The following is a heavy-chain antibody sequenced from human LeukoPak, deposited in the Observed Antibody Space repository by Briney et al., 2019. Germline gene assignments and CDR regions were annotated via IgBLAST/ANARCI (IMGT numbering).Heavy chain of an antibody. Sequence: GGSLRISCAASGFSFSSYAMNWVRQAPRKGLEWVSTISVGGGTYYAESVKGRFSISRDNSKNTLYLQMNSLRAGDTAVYYCTKGAIFGAQIHFDYWGQGTLVTVSS. J-gene: IGHJ4*02. CDR2: ISVGGGT. CDR1: GFSFSSYA. V-gene: IGHV3-23*01. CDR3: TKGAIFGAQIHFDY. D-gene: IGHD3-3*01.